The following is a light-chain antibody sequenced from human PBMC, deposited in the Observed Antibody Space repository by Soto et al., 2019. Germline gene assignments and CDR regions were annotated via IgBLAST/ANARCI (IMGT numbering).Light chain of an antibody. CDR3: QQANSVPWT. J-gene: IGKJ1*01. Sequence: DIQMTQSPSSVSASVGDRVTITCRASQGISSWLAWYQKKPGKAPKVLIYAASSLQSGVPSRCSGSGSGTDFILTISRLHPEDFATYYCQQANSVPWTLGQGTKVEIK. CDR2: AAS. V-gene: IGKV1-12*01. CDR1: QGISSW.